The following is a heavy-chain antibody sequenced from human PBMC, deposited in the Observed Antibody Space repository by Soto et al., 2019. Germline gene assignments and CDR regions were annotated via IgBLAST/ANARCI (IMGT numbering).Heavy chain of an antibody. Sequence: QVQLVESGGGLVQPGGSLRLTCVASGFTFGSHGMHWVRQAPVKGLEWVAVISYDETNEYYVDSVKGRFTISRDNSKSTLYLQMNRLRPDDTAVYKCAKDLRTPISAYGMDVWGQGTTVTVSS. CDR2: ISYDETNE. J-gene: IGHJ6*02. CDR1: GFTFGSHG. V-gene: IGHV3-30*18. CDR3: AKDLRTPISAYGMDV. D-gene: IGHD2-21*01.